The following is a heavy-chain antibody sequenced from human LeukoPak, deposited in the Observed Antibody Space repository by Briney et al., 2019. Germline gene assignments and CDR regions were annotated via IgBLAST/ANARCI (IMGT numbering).Heavy chain of an antibody. D-gene: IGHD1-1*01. CDR1: GFTFSSYV. J-gene: IGHJ4*02. CDR3: ATRGTTATNYLEY. Sequence: GGSLRLSCAASGFTFSSYVMSWVRQAPGTGLEWVSTITATGGSTYYADSVKGRFTISRDNSKSTLHLQMHSLRVEDTAVYYCATRGTTATNYLEYWGQGTLVIASS. V-gene: IGHV3-23*01. CDR2: ITATGGST.